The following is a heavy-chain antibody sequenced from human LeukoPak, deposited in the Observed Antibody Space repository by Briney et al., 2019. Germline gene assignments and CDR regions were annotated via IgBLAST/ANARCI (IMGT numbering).Heavy chain of an antibody. CDR2: IYYSGNT. D-gene: IGHD1-20*01. Sequence: SETLSLTCIVSGGSISRNNYYWGWIRQPPGKGLEWIGNIYYSGNTYYNPSLQSRVTISLDTSKTQFSLRLRSVAAADTAVYYCARDLDNNWGYFDLWGRGTLVTVSS. CDR1: GGSISRNNYY. J-gene: IGHJ2*01. CDR3: ARDLDNNWGYFDL. V-gene: IGHV4-39*07.